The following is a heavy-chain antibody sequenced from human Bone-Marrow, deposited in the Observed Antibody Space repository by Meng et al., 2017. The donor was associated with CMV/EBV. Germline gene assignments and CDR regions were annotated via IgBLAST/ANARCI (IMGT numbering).Heavy chain of an antibody. D-gene: IGHD2-15*01. V-gene: IGHV3-48*03. J-gene: IGHJ6*02. CDR3: AKDRFPGCSGGSCYNYYYGMDV. CDR2: ISSSGSTI. Sequence: GESLKISCAASGFTFSSYEMNWVRQAPGKGLEWVSYISSSGSTIYYADSVKGRFTISRDNAKNSLYLQMNSLRAEDTAVYYCAKDRFPGCSGGSCYNYYYGMDVWGQGTTVTFSS. CDR1: GFTFSSYE.